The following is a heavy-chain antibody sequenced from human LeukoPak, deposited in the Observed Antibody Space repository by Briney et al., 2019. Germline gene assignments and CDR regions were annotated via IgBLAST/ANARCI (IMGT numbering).Heavy chain of an antibody. CDR3: AKEGWLQSWDY. J-gene: IGHJ4*02. V-gene: IGHV3-30*02. Sequence: GGSLRLSCTASGFTFSSYGMHWVRQAPGKGLEWVAFIRNDGSKKYDADFVKGRFTISRDNSKNTLYLQMNSLRAEDTAVYYCAKEGWLQSWDYWGQGTLVTVSS. CDR2: IRNDGSKK. CDR1: GFTFSSYG. D-gene: IGHD5-24*01.